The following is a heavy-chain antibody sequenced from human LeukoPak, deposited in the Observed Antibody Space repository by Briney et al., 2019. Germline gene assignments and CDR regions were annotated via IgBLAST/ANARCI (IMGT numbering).Heavy chain of an antibody. CDR1: GGSISISSYY. V-gene: IGHV4-39*01. Sequence: PSETLSLTCTVYGGSISISSYYWGWIRQPPGKGLEWIGSIYYSGSTYYNPSLKSRVTISVDTSKNQFSLKLSSVTAADTAVYYCARVPRYCSSTSCYPDYWGQGTLVTVSS. CDR2: IYYSGST. D-gene: IGHD2-2*01. CDR3: ARVPRYCSSTSCYPDY. J-gene: IGHJ4*02.